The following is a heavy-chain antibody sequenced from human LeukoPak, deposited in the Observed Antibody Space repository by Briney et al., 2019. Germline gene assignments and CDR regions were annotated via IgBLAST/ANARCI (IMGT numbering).Heavy chain of an antibody. D-gene: IGHD6-13*01. CDR2: ISAYNGNT. CDR3: ARLFSSWQKVELTFDY. CDR1: GYTFTSYG. Sequence: ASVKVSCKASGYTFTSYGISWVRQAPGQGLEWMGWISAYNGNTNYAQKLQGRVTMTTDTSTSTAYMELRSLRSDDTAVYYCARLFSSWQKVELTFDYWGQGALVTVSS. V-gene: IGHV1-18*01. J-gene: IGHJ4*02.